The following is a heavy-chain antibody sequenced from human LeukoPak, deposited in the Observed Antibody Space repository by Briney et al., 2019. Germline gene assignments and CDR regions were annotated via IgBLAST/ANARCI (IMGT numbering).Heavy chain of an antibody. J-gene: IGHJ4*02. CDR2: IYYSGST. D-gene: IGHD3-22*01. CDR1: GGSISSYY. V-gene: IGHV4-59*12. Sequence: SETLSLTCTVSGGSISSYYWNWIRQPPGKGLEWIGYIYYSGSTNYNPSLKSRVTISVDTSKNQFSLKLSSVTAADTAVYYCARDFGFDSSGYYFDYWGQGTLVTVSS. CDR3: ARDFGFDSSGYYFDY.